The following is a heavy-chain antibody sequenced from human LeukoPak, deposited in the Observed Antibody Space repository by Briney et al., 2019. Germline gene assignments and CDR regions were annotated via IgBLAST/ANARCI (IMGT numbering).Heavy chain of an antibody. V-gene: IGHV1-18*01. CDR2: ISAYNGNT. Sequence: ASVKVSCKAFGYTFTSYGISWVRQAPGQGLEWMGWISAYNGNTNYAQKLQGRVTMTTDTSTSTAYMELRSLRSDDTAVYYCAVANWGPPILRTTDFDYWGQGTLVTVSS. D-gene: IGHD7-27*01. CDR1: GYTFTSYG. CDR3: AVANWGPPILRTTDFDY. J-gene: IGHJ4*02.